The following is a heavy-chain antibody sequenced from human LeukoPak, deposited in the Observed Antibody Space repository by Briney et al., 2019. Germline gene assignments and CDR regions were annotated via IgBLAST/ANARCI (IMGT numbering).Heavy chain of an antibody. Sequence: GGSLRLSCAASGFTFSNYAMHRVRQAPGKGLEWVAVISYDGSNKYYADSVKGRFTISRDNSKNTLFLQMNSLRAEDTAVYYCARDRFSASALRYYYYYYGMDVWGQGTTVTVSS. CDR2: ISYDGSNK. CDR1: GFTFSNYA. V-gene: IGHV3-30-3*01. CDR3: ARDRFSASALRYYYYYYGMDV. J-gene: IGHJ6*02. D-gene: IGHD3-10*01.